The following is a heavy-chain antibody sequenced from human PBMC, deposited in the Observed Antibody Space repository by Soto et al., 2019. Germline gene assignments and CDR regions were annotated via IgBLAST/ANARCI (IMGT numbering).Heavy chain of an antibody. J-gene: IGHJ4*02. CDR3: ARIHTGGSGNYFDY. CDR1: GSTFSSYE. D-gene: IGHD3-10*01. Sequence: PGGSLRLSCAACGSTFSSYEMNWVRQAPGKGLEWVSYISSSGSTIYYADSVKGRFTISRDNAKNSRYMQMNSPRAEDTAVYYCARIHTGGSGNYFDYWGQGTLVTVSS. CDR2: ISSSGSTI. V-gene: IGHV3-48*03.